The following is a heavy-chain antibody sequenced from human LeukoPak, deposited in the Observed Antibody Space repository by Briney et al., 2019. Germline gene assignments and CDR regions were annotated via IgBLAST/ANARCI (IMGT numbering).Heavy chain of an antibody. V-gene: IGHV1-2*02. J-gene: IGHJ4*02. CDR3: ARDSGRFVGYYFDY. CDR2: IIPKSGAT. Sequence: ASVKVSCKASGYTFSDYFIHWVRQAPGQGLEWMGWIIPKSGATNYAQRFRDRVTVTSDTSTAYMDLSRLRSDDTAVYYCARDSGRFVGYYFDYWGQGTLVTVSS. CDR1: GYTFSDYF. D-gene: IGHD1-26*01.